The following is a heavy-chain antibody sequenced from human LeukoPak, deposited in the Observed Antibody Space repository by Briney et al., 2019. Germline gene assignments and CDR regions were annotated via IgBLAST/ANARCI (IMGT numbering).Heavy chain of an antibody. CDR1: GFMFDDYG. Sequence: PGGSLRLSCAASGFMFDDYGMSWVRQAPGKGLEWVAVISYDGSNKYYADSVKGRFTISRDNSKNTLYLQMNSLRAEDTAVYYCARPVIYQLLWGADIWGQGTMVTVSS. V-gene: IGHV3-30*03. CDR3: ARPVIYQLLWGADI. D-gene: IGHD2-2*01. J-gene: IGHJ3*02. CDR2: ISYDGSNK.